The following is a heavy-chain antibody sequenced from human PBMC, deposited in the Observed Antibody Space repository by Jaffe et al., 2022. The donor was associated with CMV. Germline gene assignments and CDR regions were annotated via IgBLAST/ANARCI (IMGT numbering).Heavy chain of an antibody. D-gene: IGHD3-3*01. CDR1: GFTFSSYW. V-gene: IGHV3-7*03. J-gene: IGHJ5*02. CDR3: ARVYGITIFGVVPSWFDP. CDR2: IKQDGSEK. Sequence: EVQLVESGGGLVQPGGSLRLSCAASGFTFSSYWMSWVRQAPGKGLEWVANIKQDGSEKYYVDSVKGRFTISRDNAKNSLYLQMNSLRAEDTAVYYCARVYGITIFGVVPSWFDPWGQGTLVTVSS.